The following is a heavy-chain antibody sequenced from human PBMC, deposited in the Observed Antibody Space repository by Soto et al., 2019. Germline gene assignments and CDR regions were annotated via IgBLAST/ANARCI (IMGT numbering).Heavy chain of an antibody. CDR2: TYCRSKWGN. Sequence: SQGLGRTGGGGGEGGAHKIGGGDGSRGAPVRGLDGAGRTYCRSKWGNDYAVSVKSRITVTPDTSKNQVSLHLNSVTPEDTAVYYCAREFPYYVSSDSYLDYWGQGALVTVSS. J-gene: IGHJ4*02. CDR3: AREFPYYVSSDSYLDY. D-gene: IGHD3-16*01. V-gene: IGHV6-1*01. CDR1: GEGGAHKIGG.